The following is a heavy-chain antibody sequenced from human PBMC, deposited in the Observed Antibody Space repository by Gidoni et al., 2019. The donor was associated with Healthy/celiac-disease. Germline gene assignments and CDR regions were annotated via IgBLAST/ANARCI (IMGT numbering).Heavy chain of an antibody. CDR1: GFTFSSYA. CDR3: AKGDLGIGSSWGYYGMDV. D-gene: IGHD6-13*01. J-gene: IGHJ6*02. V-gene: IGHV3-23*01. CDR2: ISGSGGRT. Sequence: EVQLLESGGGLVQPGWSLRLSCPASGFTFSSYAMSWLRQAPRKGLEWVSGISGSGGRTYYADAVKGRFTISRDNSKNTLYLQMNSLRAEDTAVYYCAKGDLGIGSSWGYYGMDVWGQGTTVTVSS.